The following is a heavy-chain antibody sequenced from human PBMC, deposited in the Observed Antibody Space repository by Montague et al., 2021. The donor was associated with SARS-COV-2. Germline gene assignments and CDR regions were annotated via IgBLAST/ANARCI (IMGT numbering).Heavy chain of an antibody. J-gene: IGHJ3*01. CDR1: GGSITNNTDY. V-gene: IGHV4-39*02. CDR2: IYYTGNT. D-gene: IGHD3-22*01. CDR3: ARLKRYFDSSGSPSAFDF. Sequence: SETLSLTGTVSGGSITNNTDYWAWIRQPPGKGLEWIGSIYYTGNTYYNPSLKSRVTISVVTSKNHFTLKLSSVTAAETAVYYCARLKRYFDSSGSPSAFDFWGQGTKVTVSS.